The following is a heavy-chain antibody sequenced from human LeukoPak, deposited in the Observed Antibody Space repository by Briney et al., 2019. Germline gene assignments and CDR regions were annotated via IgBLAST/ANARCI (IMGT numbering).Heavy chain of an antibody. CDR3: ARDGEYYDSSGSYFDY. Sequence: ASVKVSCKAPGYTFTTYYMYWVRQAPGQGLEWMGILNPSSGSTSYAQRFQGRVTMTRDTSTSTFYMELRSLKSEDTAVYYCARDGEYYDSSGSYFDYWGQGTAVTVSS. J-gene: IGHJ4*02. CDR2: LNPSSGST. CDR1: GYTFTTYY. D-gene: IGHD3-22*01. V-gene: IGHV1-46*01.